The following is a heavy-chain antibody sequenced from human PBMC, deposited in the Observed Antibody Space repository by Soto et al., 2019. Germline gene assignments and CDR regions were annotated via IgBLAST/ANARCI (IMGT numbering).Heavy chain of an antibody. D-gene: IGHD2-15*01. CDR1: GYIFSSFT. J-gene: IGHJ5*02. CDR3: ARGKGLDVVVAATIGGNWFDP. Sequence: PGGSLRLSCAASGYIFSSFTMNWVRQAPGKGLEWISYIGSDIYYADSVKGRFTTSRDMAKNSLYLQLNSLRAEDSAVYYCARGKGLDVVVAATIGGNWFDPWGQGTLVTVSS. CDR2: IGSDI. V-gene: IGHV3-21*05.